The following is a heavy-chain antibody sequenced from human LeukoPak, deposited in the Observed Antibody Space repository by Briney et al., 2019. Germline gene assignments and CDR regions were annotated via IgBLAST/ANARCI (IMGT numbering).Heavy chain of an antibody. V-gene: IGHV3-33*08. CDR3: ARDGVRSGYHEGPDY. J-gene: IGHJ4*02. CDR2: IWYDGSNK. D-gene: IGHD3-22*01. CDR1: GFTVSSNY. Sequence: GGSLRLSCAASGFTVSSNYMSWVRQAPGKGLEWVAVIWYDGSNKYLADSVKGRFTISRDNSKNALYLQMNSLRAEDTAVYYCARDGVRSGYHEGPDYWGQGTLVTVSS.